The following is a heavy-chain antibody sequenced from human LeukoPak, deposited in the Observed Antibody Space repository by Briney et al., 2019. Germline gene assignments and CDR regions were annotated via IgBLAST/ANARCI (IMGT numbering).Heavy chain of an antibody. V-gene: IGHV3-30*02. Sequence: GGSLRLSCAASGFTFSSYGMHWVRQAPGKGLEWVAFIRYDGSNKYYADSVKGRFTISRDNSKNTLYLQMNSLRAEDTAVYYCARDKVDPGWLHARFDYWGQGTLVTVSS. D-gene: IGHD5-24*01. CDR3: ARDKVDPGWLHARFDY. J-gene: IGHJ4*02. CDR2: IRYDGSNK. CDR1: GFTFSSYG.